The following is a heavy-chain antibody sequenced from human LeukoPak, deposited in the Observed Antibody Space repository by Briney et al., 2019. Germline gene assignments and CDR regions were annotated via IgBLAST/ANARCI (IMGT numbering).Heavy chain of an antibody. CDR3: AELGITMIGGV. Sequence: PGGSLRLSCAASGFTFSDYYMSWIRQAPGKGLDWVSYISGGGTSIYYADSVKGRFTISRDNAKNSLYLQMNSLRAEDTAVYYCAELGITMIGGVWGKGTTVTISS. CDR2: ISGGGTSI. CDR1: GFTFSDYY. V-gene: IGHV3-11*04. D-gene: IGHD3-10*02. J-gene: IGHJ6*04.